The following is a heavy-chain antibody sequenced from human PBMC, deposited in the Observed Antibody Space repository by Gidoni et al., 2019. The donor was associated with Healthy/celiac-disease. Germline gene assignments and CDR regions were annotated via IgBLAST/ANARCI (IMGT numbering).Heavy chain of an antibody. D-gene: IGHD3-3*01. CDR3: ARGSTIFGVVITQGYFDY. CDR2: IYSGGST. CDR1: GFTVSSNY. J-gene: IGHJ4*02. Sequence: EVQLVESGGGLVQPGGSLRLSCAASGFTVSSNYMSWVRQAPGKGLEWVSVIYSGGSTYYADSVKGRFTISRDNSKNTLYLQMNSLRAEDTAVYYCARGSTIFGVVITQGYFDYWGQGTLVTVSS. V-gene: IGHV3-66*02.